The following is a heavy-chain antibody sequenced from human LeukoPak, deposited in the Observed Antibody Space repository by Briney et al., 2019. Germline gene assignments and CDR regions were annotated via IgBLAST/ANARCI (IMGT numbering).Heavy chain of an antibody. CDR3: ARELSQIVWGGLDY. Sequence: GGSLRLSCAASGFIFSHYGMHWVRQAPGKGLEWVAVIQNDAGTENFADSVKGRFTISRDNSKNTVFLQMNSLRVEDTAVYYCARELSQIVWGGLDYGGQGTLVSVSS. D-gene: IGHD2-21*01. CDR1: GFIFSHYG. V-gene: IGHV3-33*05. CDR2: IQNDAGTE. J-gene: IGHJ4*02.